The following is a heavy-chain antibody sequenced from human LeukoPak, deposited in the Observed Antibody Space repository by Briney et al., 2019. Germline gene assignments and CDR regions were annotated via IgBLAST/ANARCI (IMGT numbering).Heavy chain of an antibody. CDR3: ARDMHYHDSSGFYDY. V-gene: IGHV3-74*01. Sequence: GGSLRLSCAASGFTFSNYWMHWVRQAPGKGLVWVSRINNDGSSTSHADSVKGRFTISRGNAKNTLYLQMNSLRAEDTAVYYCARDMHYHDSSGFYDYWGQGTLVTVSS. CDR2: INNDGSST. CDR1: GFTFSNYW. D-gene: IGHD3-22*01. J-gene: IGHJ4*02.